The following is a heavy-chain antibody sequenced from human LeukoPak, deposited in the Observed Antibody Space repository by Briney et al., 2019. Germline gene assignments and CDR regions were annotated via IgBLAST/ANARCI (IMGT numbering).Heavy chain of an antibody. D-gene: IGHD1-26*01. J-gene: IGHJ4*02. Sequence: SQTLSLTCTVSGDSITSGDYYWTWIRQPPGKGLEWIGYIYSSGGTDYNPSLRSRITISIDTSQNLFSLKLSSVTAAGTAVYYCAREESGSYFDYWGQGTLVTVSS. CDR1: GDSITSGDYY. V-gene: IGHV4-30-4*08. CDR2: IYSSGGT. CDR3: AREESGSYFDY.